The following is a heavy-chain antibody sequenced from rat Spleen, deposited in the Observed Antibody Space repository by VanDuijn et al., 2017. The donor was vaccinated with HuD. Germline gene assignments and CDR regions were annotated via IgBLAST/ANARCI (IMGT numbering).Heavy chain of an antibody. CDR1: GFSLTSYN. D-gene: IGHD4-6*01. V-gene: IGHV2-41*01. Sequence: QVQLKESGPGLVQPSQTLSLTCTVAGFSLTSYNVHWVRQPPGKGLEWLGVIWNTGGTRYNSARESRLSISKDTSKSQVFLKMNSLQTEDTATYYCARDENGYIYVWFAYWGQGTLVTVSS. CDR3: ARDENGYIYVWFAY. CDR2: IWNTGGT. J-gene: IGHJ3*01.